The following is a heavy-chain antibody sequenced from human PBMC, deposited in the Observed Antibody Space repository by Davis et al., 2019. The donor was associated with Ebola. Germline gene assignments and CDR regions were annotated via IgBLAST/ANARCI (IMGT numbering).Heavy chain of an antibody. J-gene: IGHJ2*01. CDR2: INSISNYI. V-gene: IGHV3-21*01. CDR3: ARDLQHEEQWLVGYWYFDL. D-gene: IGHD6-19*01. CDR1: GFTLSSYS. Sequence: PGGSLRLSCAASGFTLSSYSINWVRQAPGKGLEWVSSINSISNYIYYADSVKGRFTISRDNAKNSLYLQMNSLRAEDTAVYYCARDLQHEEQWLVGYWYFDLWGRGTLVTVSS.